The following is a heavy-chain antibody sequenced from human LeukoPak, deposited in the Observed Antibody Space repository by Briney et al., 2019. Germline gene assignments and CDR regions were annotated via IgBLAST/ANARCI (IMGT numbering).Heavy chain of an antibody. J-gene: IGHJ3*02. CDR1: GFTFSSYW. V-gene: IGHV3-7*01. CDR3: VGFWSGYPTHAFDI. CDR2: IKQDGSEK. D-gene: IGHD3-3*01. Sequence: GGSPRLSCAASGFTFSSYWMSWVRQAPGKGLEWVANIKQDGSEKYYVDSVKGRFTISRDNAKNSLYLQMNSLRAEDTAVYYCVGFWSGYPTHAFDIWGQGTMVTFSS.